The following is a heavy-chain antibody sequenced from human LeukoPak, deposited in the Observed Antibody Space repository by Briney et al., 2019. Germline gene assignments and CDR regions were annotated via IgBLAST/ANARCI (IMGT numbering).Heavy chain of an antibody. CDR1: GFTFTSSA. V-gene: IGHV1-58*02. J-gene: IGHJ3*02. Sequence: ASXKVSCKASGFTFTSSAMQWVRQARGQRLEWIGWIVVGSGNTNYAQKFQERVTITRDMSTSTAYMELSSLRSEDTAVYYCATPRDGDYQNDAFDIWGQGTMVTVSS. D-gene: IGHD4-17*01. CDR2: IVVGSGNT. CDR3: ATPRDGDYQNDAFDI.